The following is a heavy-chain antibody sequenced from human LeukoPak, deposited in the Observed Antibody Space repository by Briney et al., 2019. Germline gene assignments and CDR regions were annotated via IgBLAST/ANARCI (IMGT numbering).Heavy chain of an antibody. CDR1: GGSVSSGNYY. Sequence: SETLSLTCIVSGGSVSSGNYYWSWIRQPPGKGPEWIGYIYSSGSTNYNPSLKSRVTISVDTSKNQFSLMVSSVTAADTALYYCAREVPTATARWFDPWGQGTLVTVSS. CDR3: AREVPTATARWFDP. V-gene: IGHV4-61*01. CDR2: IYSSGST. D-gene: IGHD2-21*02. J-gene: IGHJ5*02.